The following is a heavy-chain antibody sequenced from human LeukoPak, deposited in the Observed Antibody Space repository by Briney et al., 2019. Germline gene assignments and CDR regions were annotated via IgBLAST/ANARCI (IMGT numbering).Heavy chain of an antibody. J-gene: IGHJ4*02. CDR2: INPNSGGT. Sequence: ASVKVSCKASGYTFTGYYMHWVRQAPGQGLEWMGWINPNSGGTNYAQKFQGRVTMTRDTSISTAYMELSRLRSDDTAVYYCARIAAAGATESYFDCWGQGTLVTVSS. V-gene: IGHV1-2*02. CDR1: GYTFTGYY. CDR3: ARIAAAGATESYFDC. D-gene: IGHD6-13*01.